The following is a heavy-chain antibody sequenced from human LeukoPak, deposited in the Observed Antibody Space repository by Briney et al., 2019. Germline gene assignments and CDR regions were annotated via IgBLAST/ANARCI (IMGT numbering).Heavy chain of an antibody. V-gene: IGHV3-23*01. Sequence: PGGSLRLSCAASGFTFSSYAMSWVRQAPGKGLEWVSAISGSGGSTYYADSVKGRFTIPRDNSKNTLYLQMNSLRAEDTAVYYCAKGRWSSGWYYFDYWGQGTLVTVSS. D-gene: IGHD6-19*01. CDR1: GFTFSSYA. J-gene: IGHJ4*02. CDR3: AKGRWSSGWYYFDY. CDR2: ISGSGGST.